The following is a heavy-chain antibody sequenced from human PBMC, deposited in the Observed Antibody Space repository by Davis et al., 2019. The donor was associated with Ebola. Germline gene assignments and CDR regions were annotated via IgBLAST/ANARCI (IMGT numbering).Heavy chain of an antibody. J-gene: IGHJ3*02. Sequence: GESLKISCAASGFTFSSYWMSWVRQAPGKGLEWVANIKQAGSEKYYVDAVKGRFTISRDNAKNSLYLQMNSLRAEDTAVYYCARDRDSGSYIGYAFDIWGQGTMVTVSS. CDR3: ARDRDSGSYIGYAFDI. D-gene: IGHD1-26*01. V-gene: IGHV3-7*01. CDR2: IKQAGSEK. CDR1: GFTFSSYW.